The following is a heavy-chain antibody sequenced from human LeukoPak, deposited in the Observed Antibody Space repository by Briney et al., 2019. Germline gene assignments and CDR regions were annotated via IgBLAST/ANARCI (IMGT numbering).Heavy chain of an antibody. D-gene: IGHD3-16*01. Sequence: PSETLSLTCAVYGGSFSGYYWSWIRQPPGKGLEWIGEINHSGSTNYNPSLKSRVTISVDTSKNQFSLKLSSVTAADTAVYYCARGRGDQADWFDPWGQGTLVTVSS. J-gene: IGHJ5*02. CDR3: ARGRGDQADWFDP. CDR1: GGSFSGYY. CDR2: INHSGST. V-gene: IGHV4-34*01.